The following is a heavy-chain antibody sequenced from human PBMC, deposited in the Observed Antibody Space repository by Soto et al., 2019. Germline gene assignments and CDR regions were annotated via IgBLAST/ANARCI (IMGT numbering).Heavy chain of an antibody. CDR1: GFTFNTYS. Sequence: PGGSLRLSCAASGFTFNTYSMNWVRQAPGKGLEWVSSISSGSSYIYYADSVRGRFTVSRDNAKNSLWLQMTSLRAEDTAVCYCAREFRWNDVDLDYWGQGTLVTVSS. D-gene: IGHD1-1*01. CDR2: ISSGSSYI. V-gene: IGHV3-21*01. J-gene: IGHJ4*02. CDR3: AREFRWNDVDLDY.